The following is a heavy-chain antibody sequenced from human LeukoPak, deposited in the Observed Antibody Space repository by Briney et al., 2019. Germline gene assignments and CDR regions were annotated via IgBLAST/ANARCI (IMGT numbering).Heavy chain of an antibody. Sequence: GGSLRLSCAASGFTFSSYSMNWVRQAPGKGLEWVSYISSSSSTIYYADSVKGRFTISRDNAKNSLYLQMNSLRAEDTAVYYCAILAAAGTGDYWGQGTLVTVSS. V-gene: IGHV3-48*01. CDR3: AILAAAGTGDY. J-gene: IGHJ4*02. CDR1: GFTFSSYS. CDR2: ISSSSSTI. D-gene: IGHD6-13*01.